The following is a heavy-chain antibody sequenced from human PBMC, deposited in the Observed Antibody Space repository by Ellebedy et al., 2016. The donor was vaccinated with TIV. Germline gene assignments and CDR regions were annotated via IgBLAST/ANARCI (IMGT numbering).Heavy chain of an antibody. Sequence: MPSETLSLTCVVSGGSITRSNWWSWIRQPPGKGLEWIGYIYYSGSTNYNPSLKSRVTISVDTSKNQFSLKLSSVTAADTAVYYCARTYDPPWYYFDYWGQGTLVTVSS. V-gene: IGHV4-59*08. J-gene: IGHJ4*02. CDR2: IYYSGST. CDR1: GGSITRSNW. CDR3: ARTYDPPWYYFDY. D-gene: IGHD3-22*01.